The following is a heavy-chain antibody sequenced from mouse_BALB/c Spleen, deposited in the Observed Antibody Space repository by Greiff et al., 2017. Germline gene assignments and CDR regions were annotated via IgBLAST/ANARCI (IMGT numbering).Heavy chain of an antibody. Sequence: QVQLKQPGAELVKPGTSVKLSCKASGYNFTSYWINWVKLRPGQGLEWIGDIYPGSGSTNYNEKFKSKATLTVDTSSSTAYMQLSSLASEDSALYYCARGRASFAYWGQGTLVTVSA. CDR2: IYPGSGST. V-gene: IGHV1-55*01. CDR1: GYNFTSYW. CDR3: ARGRASFAY. J-gene: IGHJ3*01.